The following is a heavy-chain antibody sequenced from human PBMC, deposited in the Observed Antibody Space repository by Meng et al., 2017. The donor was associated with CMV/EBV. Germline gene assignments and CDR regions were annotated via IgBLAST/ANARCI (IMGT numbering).Heavy chain of an antibody. V-gene: IGHV3-73*01. CDR1: GFTFSGSA. D-gene: IGHD6-13*01. Sequence: GESLKISCAASGFTFSGSAMHWVRQASGKGLEWVGRIRSKANSYATAYAASVKGRFTIPRDDSKNTAYLQMNSLKTEDTAVYYCRAEAAAGTDIDYWGQGTLVTVSS. J-gene: IGHJ4*02. CDR2: IRSKANSYAT. CDR3: RAEAAAGTDIDY.